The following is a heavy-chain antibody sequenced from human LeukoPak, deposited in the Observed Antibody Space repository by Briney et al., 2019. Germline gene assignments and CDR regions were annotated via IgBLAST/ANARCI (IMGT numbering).Heavy chain of an antibody. V-gene: IGHV4-59*01. Sequence: KPSETLSLTCTVSGASMTSYYWTWIRQPPGKGLEWIGYMYFGERTNYNPSLKSRATISIDTPKKQFSLNLKSVTAADTAVYYCARIPGDRPDDWGQGTLVTVS. J-gene: IGHJ4*02. D-gene: IGHD7-27*01. CDR3: ARIPGDRPDD. CDR1: GASMTSYY. CDR2: MYFGERT.